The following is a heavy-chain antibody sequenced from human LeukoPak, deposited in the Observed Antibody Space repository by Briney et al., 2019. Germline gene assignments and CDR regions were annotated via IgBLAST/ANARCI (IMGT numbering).Heavy chain of an antibody. CDR1: GYTFTGYY. J-gene: IGHJ6*02. CDR3: ARDTIVDGYNWGNYYYYGMDV. CDR2: INPNSGGT. Sequence: GASVKVSCKASGYTFTGYYMHWVRQAPGQGLEWMGWINPNSGGTNYAQKFQGWVTMTRDTSISTAYMELSRLRSDDTAVYYCARDTIVDGYNWGNYYYYGMDVWGQGTTVTVSS. D-gene: IGHD5-24*01. V-gene: IGHV1-2*04.